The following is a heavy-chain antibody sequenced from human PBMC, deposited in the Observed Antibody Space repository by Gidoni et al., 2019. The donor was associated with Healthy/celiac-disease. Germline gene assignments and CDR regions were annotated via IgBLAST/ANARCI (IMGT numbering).Heavy chain of an antibody. Sequence: QVQLVQSGAEVKKPGASVKVSCKASDYTFTSYGISWVRQAPGQGLEWMGGISAYNCNTNYAQKLQGRVTMTTDTSTSTAYMELRSLRADDTAVYYCARARFSEDWFDPWGQGTLVTVSS. CDR2: ISAYNCNT. V-gene: IGHV1-18*01. J-gene: IGHJ5*02. D-gene: IGHD3-10*01. CDR3: ARARFSEDWFDP. CDR1: DYTFTSYG.